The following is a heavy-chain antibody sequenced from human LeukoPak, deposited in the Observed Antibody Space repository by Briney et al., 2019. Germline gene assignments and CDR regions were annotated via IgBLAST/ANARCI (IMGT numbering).Heavy chain of an antibody. CDR2: IFPGDSDT. CDR3: ARRPDTGAAADYTLDI. Sequence: GESLKISCRGSGYSFNSYWIAWVRQMPGKGLEWMGLIFPGDSDTRYTPSFQGHVSFSVDKSMKTAYLQWSSLKSSDSAMYYCARRPDTGAAADYTLDIWGQGTLVTVSS. J-gene: IGHJ4*02. D-gene: IGHD6-13*01. V-gene: IGHV5-51*01. CDR1: GYSFNSYW.